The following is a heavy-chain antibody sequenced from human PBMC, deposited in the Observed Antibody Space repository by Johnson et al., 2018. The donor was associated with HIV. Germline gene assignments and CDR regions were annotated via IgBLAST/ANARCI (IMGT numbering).Heavy chain of an antibody. J-gene: IGHJ3*02. CDR1: GFTFNRHA. CDR3: ARTSTPYDTHVGPFDI. D-gene: IGHD3-22*01. Sequence: ASGFTFNRHAMSWVRQTPGKGLEWVSGLSSSGGSTYYADSVKGRFTISRDNSKNTLYLQMNSLGAGDTAVYYCARTSTPYDTHVGPFDIWGQGTMVTVSS. V-gene: IGHV3-23*01. CDR2: LSSSGGST.